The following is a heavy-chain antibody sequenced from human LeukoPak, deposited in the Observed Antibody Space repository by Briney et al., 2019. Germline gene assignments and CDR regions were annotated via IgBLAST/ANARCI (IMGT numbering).Heavy chain of an antibody. CDR3: ARGRYSGSY. CDR1: GFTFSSYW. CDR2: INQDGSEK. J-gene: IGHJ4*02. V-gene: IGHV3-7*03. Sequence: GGSLRLSCAASGFTFSSYWMSWVRQAPGKGLECVANINQDGSEKYYVASVKGRFTISRDNAKNSLYLQMNSLRAEDTAVYYCARGRYSGSYWGQGTLVTVSS. D-gene: IGHD1-26*01.